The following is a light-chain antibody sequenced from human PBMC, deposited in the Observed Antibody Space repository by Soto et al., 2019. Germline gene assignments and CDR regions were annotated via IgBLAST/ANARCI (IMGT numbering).Light chain of an antibody. J-gene: IGKJ1*01. V-gene: IGKV3-20*01. CDR3: QQYGSSPET. CDR2: GAS. CDR1: QSVSSSY. Sequence: EIVLTQSPGTLSLSPGVRATLSCRASQSVSSSYLAWYQQKPGQAPRLLIYGASSRATGIPDRFSGSGSGTDFTLIISRLEPQDFAVYYCQQYGSSPETFGQGTKVEIK.